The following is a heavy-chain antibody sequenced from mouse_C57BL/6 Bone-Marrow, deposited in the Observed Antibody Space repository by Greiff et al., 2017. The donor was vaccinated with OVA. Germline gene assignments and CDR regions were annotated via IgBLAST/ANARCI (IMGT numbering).Heavy chain of an antibody. V-gene: IGHV5-12*01. J-gene: IGHJ3*01. D-gene: IGHD2-4*01. CDR1: GFTFSDYY. Sequence: EVMLVESGGGLVQPGGSLKLSCAASGFTFSDYYMYWVRQTPEKRLEWVAYISNGGGSTYYPDTVKGRFTISRDNAKNTLYLQMSRLKSEDTAMYYCARRHYDYDGFAYWGQGTLVTVSA. CDR2: ISNGGGST. CDR3: ARRHYDYDGFAY.